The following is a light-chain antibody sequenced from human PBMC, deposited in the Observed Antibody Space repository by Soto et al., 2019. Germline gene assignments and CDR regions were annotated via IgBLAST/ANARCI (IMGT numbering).Light chain of an antibody. CDR2: VTS. V-gene: IGKV3-20*01. CDR3: QQYGSSPRT. Sequence: EIVLTQSPGTLSLSPGERATLSCRASQSVSSGYLAWYQQKPGQAPRLLIYVTSSRATGIPDRFSGSGSGTDFTLTSSRLEPEDFAVYYCQQYGSSPRTFGQGTKVEIK. J-gene: IGKJ1*01. CDR1: QSVSSGY.